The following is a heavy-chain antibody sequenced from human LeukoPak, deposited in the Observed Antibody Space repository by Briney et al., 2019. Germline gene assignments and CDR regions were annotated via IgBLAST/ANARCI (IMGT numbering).Heavy chain of an antibody. CDR1: GFTFSSYN. V-gene: IGHV3-74*03. Sequence: GGSLRLSCEASGFTFSSYNMHWVRQAPGEGLMWVSRINDYGADTKYAESVKGRCTISRDNAKNALYLQMNSLRADDTAMYYCARDLDWLIYDYWGQGSLVAVSS. J-gene: IGHJ4*02. D-gene: IGHD2-21*01. CDR2: INDYGADT. CDR3: ARDLDWLIYDY.